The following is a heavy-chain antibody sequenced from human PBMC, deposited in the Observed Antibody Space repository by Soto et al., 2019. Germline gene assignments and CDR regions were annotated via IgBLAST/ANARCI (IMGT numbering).Heavy chain of an antibody. CDR2: INPNRGGT. Sequence: QVQLVQSGAEVKKPGASVKVSCKASGYTFTGYYMHWVRQAPGQGLEWMGWINPNRGGTNYAQKFQGRVTMTRDTSISTAYMELSRLRSDDTAVYYCAGRYYSNYSPFDYWGQGTLVTVSS. CDR1: GYTFTGYY. D-gene: IGHD4-4*01. CDR3: AGRYYSNYSPFDY. V-gene: IGHV1-2*02. J-gene: IGHJ4*02.